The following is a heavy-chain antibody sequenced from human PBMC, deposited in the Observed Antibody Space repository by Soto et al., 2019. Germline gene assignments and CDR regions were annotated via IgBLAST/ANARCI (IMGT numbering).Heavy chain of an antibody. CDR2: INSDGSIT. V-gene: IGHV3-74*01. Sequence: LXLSCAASGFTFSSYWMHWVRQAPGKGLKCVSRINSDGSITNYADSVKGRFTISRDNAKNTVFLQMNSLRAEDTALYYCARDPATSSSGYYGHGAFDIWGQGTMVTVS. CDR3: ARDPATSSSGYYGHGAFDI. CDR1: GFTFSSYW. D-gene: IGHD3-22*01. J-gene: IGHJ3*02.